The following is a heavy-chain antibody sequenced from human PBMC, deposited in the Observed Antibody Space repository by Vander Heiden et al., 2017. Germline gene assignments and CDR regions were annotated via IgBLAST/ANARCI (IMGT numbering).Heavy chain of an antibody. CDR1: GGSFSGYY. J-gene: IGHJ4*02. V-gene: IGHV4-34*01. Sequence: QVQLQQWGAGLLKPSETLSLTCAVYGGSFSGYYWSWIRQPPGKGLEWIGEINHSGSTNYNPSLKSRVTISVDTSMNQFSLKLSSVTAADTAVYYCASGYSSGWYYRAFDYWGQGTLVTASS. CDR2: INHSGST. D-gene: IGHD6-19*01. CDR3: ASGYSSGWYYRAFDY.